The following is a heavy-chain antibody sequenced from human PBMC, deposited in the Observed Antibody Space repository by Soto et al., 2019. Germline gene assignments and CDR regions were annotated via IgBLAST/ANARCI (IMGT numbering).Heavy chain of an antibody. CDR1: GFTFTNYW. CDR3: AREGFTMLGGWGMDV. J-gene: IGHJ6*02. V-gene: IGHV3-74*01. D-gene: IGHD3-10*02. Sequence: GGSLRLSCAASGFTFTNYWIHWVRQASGQGLVWVSRITRHGSGIRYADSVNGRFTISRHNAKNTVDLQMNSLRAEDTAVFYCAREGFTMLGGWGMDVWGQGTTGTV. CDR2: ITRHGSGI.